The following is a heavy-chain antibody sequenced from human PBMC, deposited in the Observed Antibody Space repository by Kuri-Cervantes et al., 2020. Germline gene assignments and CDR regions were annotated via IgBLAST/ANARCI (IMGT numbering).Heavy chain of an antibody. D-gene: IGHD2-2*02. CDR2: ISYDGSNK. CDR3: ARDLCSSTSCYIVYYYYGMDV. J-gene: IGHJ6*02. Sequence: GESLKISCAASGFTFSSYGMHWVRQAPGKGLEWVAVISYDGSNKYYADSVKDRFTISRDNSKNTLYLQMNSLRAEDTAVYYCARDLCSSTSCYIVYYYYGMDVWGQGTTVTVSS. V-gene: IGHV3-30*03. CDR1: GFTFSSYG.